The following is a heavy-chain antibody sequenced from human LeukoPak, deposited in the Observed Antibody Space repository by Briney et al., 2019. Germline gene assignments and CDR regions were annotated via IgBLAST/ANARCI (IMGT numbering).Heavy chain of an antibody. J-gene: IGHJ4*02. Sequence: SVKVSCKASGYTFTSYAMHWVRQAPGQRLEWMGWINAGNGNTKYSQKFQGRVTITRDTSASTAYMELSSLRSEDTAVYYCARDRITMVRGVMKALDYWGQGTWSPSPQ. D-gene: IGHD3-10*01. CDR2: INAGNGNT. CDR3: ARDRITMVRGVMKALDY. CDR1: GYTFTSYA. V-gene: IGHV1-3*01.